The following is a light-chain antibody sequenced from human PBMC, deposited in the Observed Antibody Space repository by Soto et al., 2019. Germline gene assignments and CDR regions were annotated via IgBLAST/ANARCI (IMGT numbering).Light chain of an antibody. CDR1: QSVSSY. Sequence: EIVLTQSPATLSLSPGERATLSCXASQSVSSYLAWYQQKPGQAPRLLIYDASNRATGIPARFSGSGSGTDFTLTISSLEPEDFAVYYCQQRSNWPVTFGPGTKVDI. CDR2: DAS. CDR3: QQRSNWPVT. V-gene: IGKV3-11*01. J-gene: IGKJ3*01.